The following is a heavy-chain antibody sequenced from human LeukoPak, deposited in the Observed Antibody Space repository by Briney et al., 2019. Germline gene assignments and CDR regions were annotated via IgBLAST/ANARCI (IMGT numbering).Heavy chain of an antibody. CDR3: ASDSTGTIGY. CDR1: GGSISSYY. J-gene: IGHJ4*02. CDR2: IYYSGST. D-gene: IGHD1-7*01. Sequence: SETLSLTCTVSGGSISSYYWSWIRQPPGKGLEWIGSIYYSGSTYYNPSLKSRVTISVDTSKNQFSLKLSSVTAADTAVYYCASDSTGTIGYWGQGTLVTVSS. V-gene: IGHV4-59*12.